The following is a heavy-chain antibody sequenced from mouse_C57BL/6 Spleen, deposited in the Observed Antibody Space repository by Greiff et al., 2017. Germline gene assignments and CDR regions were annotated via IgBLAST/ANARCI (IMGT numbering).Heavy chain of an antibody. CDR1: GFTFSSYA. CDR3: ARDHRDSSSSWFAY. D-gene: IGHD1-1*01. J-gene: IGHJ3*01. CDR2: ISDGGSYT. Sequence: EVKLVESGGGLVKPGGSLKLSCAASGFTFSSYAMSWVRQTPEKRLEWVATISDGGSYTYYTDNVKGRFTISRDNAKNNLYLQMSHLKSEDTAMYYCARDHRDSSSSWFAYWGQGTLVTVSA. V-gene: IGHV5-4*01.